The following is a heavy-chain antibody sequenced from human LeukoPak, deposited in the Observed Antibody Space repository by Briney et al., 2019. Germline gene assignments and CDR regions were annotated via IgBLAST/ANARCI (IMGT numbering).Heavy chain of an antibody. CDR3: AREKSPDCSSISCAYYYYYGMDV. CDR2: ISYDGSNK. V-gene: IGHV3-30-3*01. D-gene: IGHD2-2*01. Sequence: GGSLRLSCAASGFTFSSYAMHWVRQAPGKGLEWVAVISYDGSNKYYADSVKGRFTISRDNSKNTLYLQMNSLRAEDTAVYYCAREKSPDCSSISCAYYYYYGMDVWGQGTTVTVSS. CDR1: GFTFSSYA. J-gene: IGHJ6*02.